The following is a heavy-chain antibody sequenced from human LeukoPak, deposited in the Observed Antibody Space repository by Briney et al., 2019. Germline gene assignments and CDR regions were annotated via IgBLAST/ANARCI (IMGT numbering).Heavy chain of an antibody. V-gene: IGHV1-2*02. CDR2: INPNGGGT. CDR1: GYTFTDYY. Sequence: ASVKVSCKASGYTFTDYYMHWVRQAPGQGLEWMGWINPNGGGTKYEEKFQGRVTMTRDTSISTVYMELSRLRFDDTAVYYYVRGSERCSSTSCPNKPFDYWGQGTLVTVSS. D-gene: IGHD2-2*01. CDR3: VRGSERCSSTSCPNKPFDY. J-gene: IGHJ4*02.